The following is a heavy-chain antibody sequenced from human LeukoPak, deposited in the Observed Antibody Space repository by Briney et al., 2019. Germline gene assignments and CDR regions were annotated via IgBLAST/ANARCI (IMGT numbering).Heavy chain of an antibody. CDR2: ISGSGGST. V-gene: IGHV3-23*01. CDR3: ATDKGSSYYFDF. Sequence: GGSLRLSCAASGFTFSNYGMSWVRQAPGKGLEWVSAISGSGGSTDHADSVKGRFTISRDNSENTLYLQMNSVRAEDTAVYYCATDKGSSYYFDFWGQGTLVTVSS. J-gene: IGHJ4*02. D-gene: IGHD6-6*01. CDR1: GFTFSNYG.